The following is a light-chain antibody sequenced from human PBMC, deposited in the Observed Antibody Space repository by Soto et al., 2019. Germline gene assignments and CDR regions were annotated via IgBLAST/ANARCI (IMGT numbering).Light chain of an antibody. V-gene: IGKV1-39*01. CDR1: ETIKVY. Sequence: DSERAQSPAAPAASKRGRVTIRCRASETIKVYLNWYQHKPGKAPNLLIFGASNLRGGVPSRFTGSGSGTDFTLTIDRLQPEDFATYYCQQSYTTPWTFGLGTKVDIK. CDR2: GAS. CDR3: QQSYTTPWT. J-gene: IGKJ1*01.